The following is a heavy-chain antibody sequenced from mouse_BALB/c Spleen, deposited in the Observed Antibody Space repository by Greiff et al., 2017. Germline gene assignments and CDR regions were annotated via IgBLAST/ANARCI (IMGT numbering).Heavy chain of an antibody. D-gene: IGHD1-1*01. V-gene: IGHV1-55*01. CDR1: GYNFTSYW. CDR3: ASPSLYYYAMDY. CDR2: IYPGSGST. J-gene: IGHJ4*01. Sequence: QVQLQQPGAELVKPGTSVKLSCKASGYNFTSYWINWVKLRPGQGLEWIGDIYPGSGSTNYNEKFKSKATLTVDTSSSTAYMQLSSLASEDSALYYCASPSLYYYAMDYWGQGTSVTVSS.